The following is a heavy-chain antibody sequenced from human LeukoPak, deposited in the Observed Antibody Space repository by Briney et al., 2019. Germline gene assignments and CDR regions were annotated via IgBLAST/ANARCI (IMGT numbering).Heavy chain of an antibody. CDR2: IIPIFGTA. D-gene: IGHD6-19*01. CDR3: ARAGITVTGRAFGY. Sequence: ASVKVSCKASGGTFSSYAISWVRQAPGQGLEWMGGIIPIFGTANYAQKFQGRVTMTTDTSTSTAYMELRSLRSDDTAVYYCARAGITVTGRAFGYWGQGTLVTVSS. J-gene: IGHJ4*02. V-gene: IGHV1-69*05. CDR1: GGTFSSYA.